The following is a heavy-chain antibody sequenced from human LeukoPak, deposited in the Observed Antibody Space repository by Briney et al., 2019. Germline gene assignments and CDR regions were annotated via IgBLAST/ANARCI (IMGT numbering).Heavy chain of an antibody. Sequence: GGSLRLSCAATGFSFEDYGMHWVRQPPGKGLEWVSGISWNGGSTDYADSVKGRFTISRDNAKNSLYLQLSSLRPEDTALYYCAKHMRATNTYYFYGLDVWGQGTTVTVSS. CDR3: AKHMRATNTYYFYGLDV. CDR2: ISWNGGST. D-gene: IGHD1-26*01. V-gene: IGHV3-9*01. CDR1: GFSFEDYG. J-gene: IGHJ6*02.